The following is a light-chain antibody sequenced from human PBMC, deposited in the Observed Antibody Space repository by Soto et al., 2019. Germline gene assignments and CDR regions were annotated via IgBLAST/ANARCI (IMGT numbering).Light chain of an antibody. CDR1: QSISTY. V-gene: IGKV1-5*03. CDR2: KAS. J-gene: IGKJ1*01. CDR3: QQYNNWPRT. Sequence: IQMTQSPSPLSASLGNRVTITCRASQSISTYLNWYQKKPGKAPNLLIYKASTLKSGVPSRFSGSGSGTDFTLTISSLQFEDFAVYYCQQYNNWPRTFGQGTKVDI.